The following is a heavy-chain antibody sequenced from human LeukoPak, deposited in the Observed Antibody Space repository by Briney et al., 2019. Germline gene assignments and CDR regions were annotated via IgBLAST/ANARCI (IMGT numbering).Heavy chain of an antibody. D-gene: IGHD5-18*01. CDR2: ISAYNGNI. Sequence: ASVKVSCKASVYTFTSFGISWVRQAPRQGLEWMGWISAYNGNIKYAQKAQGRVTMTTDTSTSTAYMELRSLRYDDTAVYYCARDLGEDTTMIFFDFWGQGTLVTVSS. CDR1: VYTFTSFG. J-gene: IGHJ4*02. V-gene: IGHV1-18*01. CDR3: ARDLGEDTTMIFFDF.